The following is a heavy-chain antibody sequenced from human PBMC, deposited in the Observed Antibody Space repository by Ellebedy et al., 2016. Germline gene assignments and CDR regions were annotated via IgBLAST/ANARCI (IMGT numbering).Heavy chain of an antibody. J-gene: IGHJ6*02. CDR3: ARRITIFGVAFYGMDV. D-gene: IGHD3-3*01. Sequence: GSLRLSCTVSGGSISSYYWSWIRQPPGKGLEWIGYIYYSGSTNYNPSLKSRVTISVDTSKNQFSLKLSSVTAADTAVYYCARRITIFGVAFYGMDVWGQGTTVTVSS. V-gene: IGHV4-59*08. CDR1: GGSISSYY. CDR2: IYYSGST.